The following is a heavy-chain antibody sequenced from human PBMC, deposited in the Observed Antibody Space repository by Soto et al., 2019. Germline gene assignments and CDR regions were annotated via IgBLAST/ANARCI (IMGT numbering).Heavy chain of an antibody. CDR1: GGSVSSGSYY. Sequence: SETLSLTCTVSGGSVSSGSYYWSWIRQPPGKGLEWIGYIYYSGSTNYNPSLKSRVTISVDTSKNQFSLKLSSVTAADTAVYYCARDSPTYYYGSGSYYYYYGMDVWGQGTTVTVSS. CDR2: IYYSGST. J-gene: IGHJ6*02. V-gene: IGHV4-61*01. D-gene: IGHD3-10*01. CDR3: ARDSPTYYYGSGSYYYYYGMDV.